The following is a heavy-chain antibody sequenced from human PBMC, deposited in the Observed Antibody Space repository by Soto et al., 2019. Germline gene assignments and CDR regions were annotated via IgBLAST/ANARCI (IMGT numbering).Heavy chain of an antibody. D-gene: IGHD6-13*01. CDR1: GGTLSSYA. J-gene: IGHJ6*02. CDR2: TVPITLST. Sequence: QVQLVQSASEVKKPGSSVRDSCKASGGTLSSYAISWVRQAPGQGLDWVGGTVPITLSTHYSQKFQGRVIITADEATNTVYMGLSSLRSDDTAVYYCARDRSGITGKTRNIYAMDVWGQGTTVTVSS. CDR3: ARDRSGITGKTRNIYAMDV. V-gene: IGHV1-69*01.